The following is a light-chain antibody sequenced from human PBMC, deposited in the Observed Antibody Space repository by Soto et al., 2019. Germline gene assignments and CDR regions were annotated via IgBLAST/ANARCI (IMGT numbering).Light chain of an antibody. V-gene: IGKV3-11*01. CDR2: QTF. CDR1: QYINTR. Sequence: EIVLTQSPATLSSFPVYVFTLSCRASQYINTRLAWYQHRPGQAPRLLIYQTFLRAAGIPARFSASGSGTDFTLTISDVQPEDFALYYCHQRQSWPRTFGQGTKVDIK. J-gene: IGKJ1*01. CDR3: HQRQSWPRT.